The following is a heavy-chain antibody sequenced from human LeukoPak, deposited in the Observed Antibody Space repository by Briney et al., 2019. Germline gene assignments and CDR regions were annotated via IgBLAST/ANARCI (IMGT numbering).Heavy chain of an antibody. J-gene: IGHJ4*02. CDR2: INYSGNI. CDR1: GGSFSVYY. Sequence: SETLSLTCAVYGGSFSVYYWSWIRQPPGKGLEWIEEINYSGNINYNPSLKSRVTISIDTSKNQFSLKLSSVTAADTAVYYCARDEVGAAHWGQGTLVTVSS. V-gene: IGHV4-34*01. CDR3: ARDEVGAAH. D-gene: IGHD1-26*01.